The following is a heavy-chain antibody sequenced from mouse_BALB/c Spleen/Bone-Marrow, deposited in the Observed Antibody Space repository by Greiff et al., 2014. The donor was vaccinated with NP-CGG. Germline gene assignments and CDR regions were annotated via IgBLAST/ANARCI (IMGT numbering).Heavy chain of an antibody. CDR1: GSTFSDFY. CDR3: ARSGERYGAMDY. Sequence: VQLKKSGRDLVRPGGSLKFSCGGSGSTFSDFYMFWFRQSQEKRLEWVATISDCGTYTYYTNSVKGRFTIARNNAKNNLYLQMSSLKSDDTAMYYCARSGERYGAMDYWGQGTSVTVSS. CDR2: ISDCGTYT. J-gene: IGHJ4*01. V-gene: IGHV5-4*02. D-gene: IGHD1-1*02.